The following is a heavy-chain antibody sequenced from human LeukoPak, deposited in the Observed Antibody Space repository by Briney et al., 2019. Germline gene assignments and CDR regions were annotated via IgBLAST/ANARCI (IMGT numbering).Heavy chain of an antibody. Sequence: GGSLRLSCAASGFTFSDQYMDWVRQAPGKGLEWVARTRNKANSYTTEYAASVKGRFTISRDVSKNSLYLQMNSLKTEDTAVYYCTRSSDSSGYRAFDIWGQGTIVTVSS. CDR1: GFTFSDQY. J-gene: IGHJ3*02. D-gene: IGHD3-22*01. V-gene: IGHV3-72*01. CDR3: TRSSDSSGYRAFDI. CDR2: TRNKANSYTT.